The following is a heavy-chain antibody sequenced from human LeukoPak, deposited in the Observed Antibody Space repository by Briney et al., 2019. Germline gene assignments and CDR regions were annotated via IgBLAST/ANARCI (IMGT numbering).Heavy chain of an antibody. J-gene: IGHJ4*02. D-gene: IGHD6-19*01. CDR1: GFTFSTYA. CDR3: ARRGVAGTEYYFDY. CDR2: IYGSGRI. V-gene: IGHV3-23*05. Sequence: GGSLRLSCAASGFTFSTYAMSWVRQAPGKGLEWVSVIYGSGRIYYGAAVEGRFTISRDNSENKLYLQMNSLRTEDTAVYYCARRGVAGTEYYFDYWGQGTLVTVSS.